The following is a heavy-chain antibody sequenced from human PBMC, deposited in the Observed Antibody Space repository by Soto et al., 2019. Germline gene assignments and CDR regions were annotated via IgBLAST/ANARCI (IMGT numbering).Heavy chain of an antibody. CDR3: ASSKYSSSLDYYYGMDV. V-gene: IGHV1-18*01. Sequence: RASVKVSCKASGYTFTSYGISWVRQAPGQGLEWMGWISAYNGNTNYAQKLQGRVTMTTDTSTSTAYMELRSLRSDDTAVYYCASSKYSSSLDYYYGMDVWGQGTTVTVSS. J-gene: IGHJ6*02. D-gene: IGHD6-6*01. CDR1: GYTFTSYG. CDR2: ISAYNGNT.